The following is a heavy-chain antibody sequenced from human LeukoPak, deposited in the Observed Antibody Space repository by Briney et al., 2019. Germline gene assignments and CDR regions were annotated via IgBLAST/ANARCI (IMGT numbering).Heavy chain of an antibody. V-gene: IGHV4-59*12. CDR3: ARTLSGWYLNWFDP. J-gene: IGHJ5*02. CDR1: GGSISIYY. Sequence: SETLSLTCTVSGGSISIYYWSWIRQPPGKGLEWIGYVYSSENTNYNPSLKSRATISADTSKNQFSLKLSSVTAADTAVYYCARTLSGWYLNWFDPWGQGTLVTVSS. CDR2: VYSSENT. D-gene: IGHD6-19*01.